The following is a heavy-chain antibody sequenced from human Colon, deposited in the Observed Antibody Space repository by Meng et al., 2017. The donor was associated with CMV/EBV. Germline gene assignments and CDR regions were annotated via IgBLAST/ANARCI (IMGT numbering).Heavy chain of an antibody. Sequence: SCKATGYTFKSLYMHWVRQAPGQGREWMGIINPSGGSTNYAQKFQGRVTMTSDTSTSTVYLELSSLRSEDTAVYYCARDISGGNGGNHWGQGTLVTVSS. J-gene: IGHJ5*02. CDR1: GYTFKSLY. D-gene: IGHD2-15*01. CDR3: ARDISGGNGGNH. CDR2: INPSGGST. V-gene: IGHV1-46*02.